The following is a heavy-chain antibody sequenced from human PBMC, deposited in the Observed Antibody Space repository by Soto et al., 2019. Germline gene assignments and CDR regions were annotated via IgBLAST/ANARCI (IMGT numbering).Heavy chain of an antibody. CDR3: ANDIYYGDYESWFDP. D-gene: IGHD4-17*01. CDR2: IYYSGST. Sequence: PSETLSLTCTVSGGSISSYYWSWIRQPPGKGLEWIGYIYYSGSTNYNPSLKSRVTISVDTSKNQFSLKLSSVTAADTAVYYCANDIYYGDYESWFDPWGQGTLVTVSS. V-gene: IGHV4-59*08. CDR1: GGSISSYY. J-gene: IGHJ5*02.